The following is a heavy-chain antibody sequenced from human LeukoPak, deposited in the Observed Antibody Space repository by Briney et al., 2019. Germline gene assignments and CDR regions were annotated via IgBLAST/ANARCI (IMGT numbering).Heavy chain of an antibody. CDR1: GYTFTSYG. V-gene: IGHV1-18*01. CDR2: ISAYNGNT. J-gene: IGHJ4*02. Sequence: ASVKVSCKASGYTFTSYGISWVRQAPGQGLEWMGWISAYNGNTNYAQKLQGRVTMTTDTSTSTAYMELRSLRSDDTAVYYCARPALKSGSYQYYFDYWGQGTLVTVSS. CDR3: ARPALKSGSYQYYFDY. D-gene: IGHD1-26*01.